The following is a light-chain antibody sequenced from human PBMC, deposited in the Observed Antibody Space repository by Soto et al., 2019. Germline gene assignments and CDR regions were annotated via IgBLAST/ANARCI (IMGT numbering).Light chain of an antibody. V-gene: IGLV2-23*03. Sequence: ALTQPASVSESPGQSITISCTGTSSDIGSYKFVSWYQQHPDKAPKLLIFEGSKRPSGVSNRFSGSKSGNTASLTISGLQAEDEADYFCCSYAGGSNVFGTGTKVTVL. J-gene: IGLJ1*01. CDR2: EGS. CDR3: CSYAGGSNV. CDR1: SSDIGSYKF.